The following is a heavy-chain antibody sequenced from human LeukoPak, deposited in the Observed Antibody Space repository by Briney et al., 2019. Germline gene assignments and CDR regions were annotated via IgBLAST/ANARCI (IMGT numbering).Heavy chain of an antibody. V-gene: IGHV3-21*01. CDR1: GFTFSSYS. Sequence: GGSLRLSCAASGFTFSSYSMNWVRQAPGKGLEWVSSISSSSSYIYYADSVKGRFTISRDNAKNSLYLQMNSLRAEDTAVYYCARARVTAWDRWFDPWGQGTLVTVSS. CDR3: ARARVTAWDRWFDP. CDR2: ISSSSSYI. J-gene: IGHJ5*02. D-gene: IGHD2-21*02.